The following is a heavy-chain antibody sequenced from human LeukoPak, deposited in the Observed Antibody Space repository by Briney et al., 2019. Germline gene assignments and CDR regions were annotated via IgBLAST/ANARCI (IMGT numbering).Heavy chain of an antibody. Sequence: SETLSLTCTVSGGXIGSYYWSWIRQPPGKGLEWIGYIYYSGSASYNPSLKTRVTISVDTSKNQFSLNLSSVTAADTAVYYCARGGYCSSTTCYTARFFDPWGQGTLVTVSS. CDR2: IYYSGSA. CDR3: ARGGYCSSTTCYTARFFDP. J-gene: IGHJ5*02. D-gene: IGHD2-2*02. V-gene: IGHV4-59*01. CDR1: GGXIGSYY.